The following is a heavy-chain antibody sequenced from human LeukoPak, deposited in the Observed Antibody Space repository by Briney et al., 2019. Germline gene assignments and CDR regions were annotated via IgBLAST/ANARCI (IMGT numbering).Heavy chain of an antibody. CDR2: ISSSSSTI. CDR1: GFSFSSYW. J-gene: IGHJ6*04. CDR3: ASRPSTIV. D-gene: IGHD1-26*01. Sequence: PGGSLRLSCAASGFSFSSYWMSWVRQAPGKGLEWVSYISSSSSTIYYADSVKGRFTISRDNAKNSLYLQMNSLRAEDTAVYYCASRPSTIVWGKGTTVTVSS. V-gene: IGHV3-48*01.